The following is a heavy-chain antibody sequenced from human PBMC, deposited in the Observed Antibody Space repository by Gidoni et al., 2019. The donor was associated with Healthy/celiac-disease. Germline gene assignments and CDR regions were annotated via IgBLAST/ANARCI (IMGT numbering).Heavy chain of an antibody. CDR1: GFTFSSYD. D-gene: IGHD5-12*01. V-gene: IGHV3-48*03. J-gene: IGHJ4*02. CDR3: ARAPTTPGFDY. CDR2: ISSSVSTI. Sequence: EVQLVESGGGLVQPGGSLRLSCAASGFTFSSYDMNWVRQAPGKGLEWVSYISSSVSTIYYAGSVKCRVTISRDNSKISLYLQMNSLRAEVTAVYYCARAPTTPGFDYWGQGTLVTVSS.